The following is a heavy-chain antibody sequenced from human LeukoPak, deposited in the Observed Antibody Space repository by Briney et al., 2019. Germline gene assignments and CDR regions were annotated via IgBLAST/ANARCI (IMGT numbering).Heavy chain of an antibody. CDR3: TRTFGYYYFYMDV. D-gene: IGHD3-16*01. Sequence: PGGSLRLSCAASGFTFSTYAVSWVRQAPGKGLEWVGFIRTEAYDGATDYGASVKGRFTISRDDSKNIAYLQMNSLNTEDTAVYYCTRTFGYYYFYMDVWGKGTTVIVSS. V-gene: IGHV3-49*04. CDR1: GFTFSTYA. CDR2: IRTEAYDGAT. J-gene: IGHJ6*03.